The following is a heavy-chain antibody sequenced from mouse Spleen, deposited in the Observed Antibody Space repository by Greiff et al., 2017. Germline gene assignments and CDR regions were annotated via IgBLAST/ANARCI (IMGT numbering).Heavy chain of an antibody. Sequence: VQLKQPGAELVKPGASVKLSCKASGYTFTSYWMHWVKQRPGQGLEWIGMIHPNSGSTNYNEKFKSKATLTVDKSSSTAYMQLSSLTSEDSAVYYCARDYYGTYYAMDYWGQGTSVTVSS. CDR3: ARDYYGTYYAMDY. J-gene: IGHJ4*01. V-gene: IGHV1-64*01. D-gene: IGHD1-1*01. CDR1: GYTFTSYW. CDR2: IHPNSGST.